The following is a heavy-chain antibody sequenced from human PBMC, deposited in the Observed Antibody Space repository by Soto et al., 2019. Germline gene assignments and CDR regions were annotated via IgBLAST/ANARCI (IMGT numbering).Heavy chain of an antibody. CDR3: ARAEAAAGYYYYGMDV. Sequence: SETLSLTCTVSGVSISSYYWSWIRQPPGKGLEWIGYIYYSGSTNYNPSLKSRVTISVDTSKNQFSLKLSSVTAADTAVYYCARAEAAAGYYYYGMDVWGQGTTVTVSS. CDR2: IYYSGST. CDR1: GVSISSYY. J-gene: IGHJ6*02. V-gene: IGHV4-59*01. D-gene: IGHD6-13*01.